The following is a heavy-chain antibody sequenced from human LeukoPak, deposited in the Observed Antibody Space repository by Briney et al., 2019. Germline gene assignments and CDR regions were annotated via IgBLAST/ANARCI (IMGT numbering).Heavy chain of an antibody. CDR3: ARAGTVEMTPLDY. CDR1: GYTFTGYY. J-gene: IGHJ4*02. CDR2: INPNSGGT. Sequence: ASVKVSCKASGYTFTGYYMHWVRQAPGQGLEWMGWINPNSGGTNYAQKFQGWVTMTRDTSISTAYMELSRLRSDDAAVYYCARAGTVEMTPLDYWGQGTLVTVSS. D-gene: IGHD5-24*01. V-gene: IGHV1-2*04.